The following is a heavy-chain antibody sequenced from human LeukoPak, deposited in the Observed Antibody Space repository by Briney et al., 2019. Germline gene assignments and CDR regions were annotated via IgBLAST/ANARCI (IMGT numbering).Heavy chain of an antibody. Sequence: PGRSLRLSCTASGFTLGDYAMSWVRQAPGKGLEWVGFIRSKAHEGTTEYAASVKGRFTISRDDSKSIAYLQMNSLNTEDTAVYYCTNSPGYCTNGVCYTVDYWGKGTLVTVSS. CDR1: GFTLGDYA. V-gene: IGHV3-49*04. CDR3: TNSPGYCTNGVCYTVDY. CDR2: IRSKAHEGTT. D-gene: IGHD2-8*01. J-gene: IGHJ4*02.